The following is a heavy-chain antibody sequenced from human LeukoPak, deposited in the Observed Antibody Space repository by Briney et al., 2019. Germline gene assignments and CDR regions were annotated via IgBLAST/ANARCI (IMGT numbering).Heavy chain of an antibody. J-gene: IGHJ3*02. CDR2: ISTSSIYK. V-gene: IGHV3-21*01. D-gene: IGHD3-10*01. CDR1: GFTFGRYT. Sequence: GGSLRLSCGASGFTFGRYTLNWVRRAPGRGLEWVASISTSSIYKYYGDPVKGRFTISRDNSRNSAYLQMDSLSPEDTAVYYCARAPVIFGSGTQDAFDIWGQGTMVTVSS. CDR3: ARAPVIFGSGTQDAFDI.